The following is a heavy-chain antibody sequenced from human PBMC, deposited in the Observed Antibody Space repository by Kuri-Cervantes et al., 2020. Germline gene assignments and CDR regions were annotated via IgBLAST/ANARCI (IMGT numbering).Heavy chain of an antibody. CDR1: GGSFSGYY. D-gene: IGHD3-16*01. CDR3: ARDLTSWGGGFDD. CDR2: INHSGST. Sequence: SETLSLTCAVYGGSFSGYYWSWIRQPPGKGLEWIGEINHSGSTNYNPSLKSRVTISVDTSKNQFSLKLSSVTAADTAVYYCARDLTSWGGGFDDWGQGTLVTVSS. V-gene: IGHV4-34*01. J-gene: IGHJ4*02.